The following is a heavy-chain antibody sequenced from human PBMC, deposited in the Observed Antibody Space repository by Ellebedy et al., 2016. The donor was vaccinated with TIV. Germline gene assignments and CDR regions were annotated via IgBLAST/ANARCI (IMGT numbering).Heavy chain of an antibody. CDR3: AKDLREKYFDWLLFEMSSDY. Sequence: GESLKISXAASGFTFSSYAVSWVRQAPGKGLEWVSAISGSGGSTYYADSVKGRFTISRDNSKNTLYLQMNSLRAEDTAVYYCAKDLREKYFDWLLFEMSSDYWGQGTLVTVSS. CDR1: GFTFSSYA. V-gene: IGHV3-23*01. D-gene: IGHD3-9*01. CDR2: ISGSGGST. J-gene: IGHJ4*02.